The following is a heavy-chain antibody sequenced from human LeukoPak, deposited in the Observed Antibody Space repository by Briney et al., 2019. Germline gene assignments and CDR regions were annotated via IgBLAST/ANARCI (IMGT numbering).Heavy chain of an antibody. V-gene: IGHV4-59*01. CDR1: GASMTNYY. D-gene: IGHD3-9*01. Sequence: SETLSLTCTVSGASMTNYYWSWVRQPPGKGLEWIGYIYYSGITNYNPSLTSRVSISVDMSKNQFSLKLTSVTAADTAVYYCVRGRGYFDPFDPWGQGTLVTVSS. CDR2: IYYSGIT. CDR3: VRGRGYFDPFDP. J-gene: IGHJ5*02.